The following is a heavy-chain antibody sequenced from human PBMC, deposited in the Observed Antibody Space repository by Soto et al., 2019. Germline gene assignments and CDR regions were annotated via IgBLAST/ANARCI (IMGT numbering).Heavy chain of an antibody. V-gene: IGHV3-7*01. D-gene: IGHD3-16*01. CDR3: AREGPNHDYVWGSSVY. CDR1: GFTFRTYW. CDR2: IKQDGSEK. J-gene: IGHJ4*02. Sequence: VSVRLSCAASGFTFRTYWMTWVRQAPWKGLEWVANIKQDGSEKYYVDSVKGRFTISRDNAKNSLYLQMNSLRAEDTAVYYCAREGPNHDYVWGSSVYWGQGTLVTVSS.